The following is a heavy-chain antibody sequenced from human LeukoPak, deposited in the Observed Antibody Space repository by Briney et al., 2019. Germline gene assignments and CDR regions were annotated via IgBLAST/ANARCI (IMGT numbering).Heavy chain of an antibody. D-gene: IGHD3-22*01. V-gene: IGHV1-46*01. J-gene: IGHJ4*02. CDR2: INPSGGST. Sequence: ASVKVSCKASGYTFTSCYMHWVRQAPGQGLEWMGLINPSGGSTVYAQKFQGRVTMTRDTSTSTVYMELSSLRSEGTAVYYCARGGPKYYYDSSGYNYFDYWGQGTLVTVSS. CDR1: GYTFTSCY. CDR3: ARGGPKYYYDSSGYNYFDY.